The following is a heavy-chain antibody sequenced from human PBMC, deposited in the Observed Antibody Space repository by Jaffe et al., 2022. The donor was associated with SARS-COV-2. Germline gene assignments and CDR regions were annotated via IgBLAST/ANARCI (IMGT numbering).Heavy chain of an antibody. CDR1: GYTFTSYD. CDR2: MNPNSGNT. J-gene: IGHJ6*02. V-gene: IGHV1-8*01. Sequence: QVQLVQSGAEVKKPGASVKVSCKASGYTFTSYDINWVRQATGQGLEWMGWMNPNSGNTGYAQKFQGRVTMTRNTSISTAYMELSSLRSEDTAVYYCARSYGDHPYYYYGMDVWGQGTTVTVSS. D-gene: IGHD4-17*01. CDR3: ARSYGDHPYYYYGMDV.